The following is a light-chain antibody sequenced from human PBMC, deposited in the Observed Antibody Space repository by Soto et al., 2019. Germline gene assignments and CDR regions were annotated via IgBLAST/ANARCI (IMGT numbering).Light chain of an antibody. CDR2: GAS. V-gene: IGKV3-15*01. CDR3: QQYNNWPLSYT. Sequence: EIVMTQSPATLSVSPGERATLSCRASQSVSSNLAWYQQKPGQAPRLLIYGASTRVTGIPARFSGSGSGTEFTLTISSLQSEDFAVYYCQQYNNWPLSYTVGQGTKLEIK. CDR1: QSVSSN. J-gene: IGKJ2*01.